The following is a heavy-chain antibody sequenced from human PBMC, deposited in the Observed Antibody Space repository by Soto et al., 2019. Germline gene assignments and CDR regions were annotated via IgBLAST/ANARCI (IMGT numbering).Heavy chain of an antibody. D-gene: IGHD6-13*01. CDR3: ARDSSSGVDY. J-gene: IGHJ4*02. CDR2: IYYSGST. Sequence: SSETLSLTCTVSGGSISSYYWSWIRQPPGKGLEWIGYIYYSGSTNYNPSLKSRVTISVDTSKNQFSLKLSSVTAADTAVYYCARDSSSGVDYWGQGTLVTVSS. CDR1: GGSISSYY. V-gene: IGHV4-59*01.